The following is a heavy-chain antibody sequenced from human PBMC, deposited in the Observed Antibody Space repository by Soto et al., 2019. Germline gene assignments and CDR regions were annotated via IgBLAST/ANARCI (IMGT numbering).Heavy chain of an antibody. J-gene: IGHJ6*02. D-gene: IGHD6-6*01. Sequence: SETLSLTCAVYGGSFSGYYWSWIRQPPGKGLEWIGEINHSGSTNYNPSLKSRVTISVDTSKNQFSLKLSSVTAADTAVYYCARGRGSSSKKDHYYYGMDVWGQGTTVTVSS. CDR3: ARGRGSSSKKDHYYYGMDV. CDR1: GGSFSGYY. V-gene: IGHV4-34*01. CDR2: INHSGST.